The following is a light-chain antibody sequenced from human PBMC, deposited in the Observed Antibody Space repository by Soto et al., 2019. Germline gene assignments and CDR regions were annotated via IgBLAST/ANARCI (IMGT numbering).Light chain of an antibody. CDR1: QSVSSIY. V-gene: IGKV3-20*01. Sequence: NMFSQSPCTLSLSQGERATLSCRASQSVSSIYLAWYQQKPGQAPRLLIYGASSRATGIPDRFSGSGSGTDFTLTISRLEPEDFAVYYCQQYGSSTATFGQGSKVDVK. CDR3: QQYGSSTAT. J-gene: IGKJ1*01. CDR2: GAS.